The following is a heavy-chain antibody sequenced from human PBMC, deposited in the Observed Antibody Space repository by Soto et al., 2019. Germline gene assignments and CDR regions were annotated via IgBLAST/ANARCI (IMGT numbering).Heavy chain of an antibody. CDR1: GGSINYNSYH. CDR2: IFYTGTT. V-gene: IGHV4-39*02. D-gene: IGHD2-2*01. J-gene: IGHJ4*02. Sequence: SETLSLTCSVSGGSINYNSYHWGWIRQPPGQGLEWIGSIFYTGTTFYNPSLESRVTMSVDTSKNSFSLHLTSVTAADTAVYFCARLVVVAPVANVWGQGXLVTVYS. CDR3: ARLVVVAPVANV.